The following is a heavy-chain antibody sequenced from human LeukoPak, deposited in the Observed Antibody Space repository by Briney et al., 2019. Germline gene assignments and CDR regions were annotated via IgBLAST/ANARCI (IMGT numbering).Heavy chain of an antibody. J-gene: IGHJ4*02. Sequence: GGSLRLSCAASGFTFSSYAMSWVRQAPGKGLEWVSAISGSGGSTYYADSVKGRFTISGDNSKNTLYLQMNSLRAEDTAVYYCAKGPSSGWYYFDYWGQGTLVTVSS. CDR1: GFTFSSYA. D-gene: IGHD6-19*01. V-gene: IGHV3-23*01. CDR2: ISGSGGST. CDR3: AKGPSSGWYYFDY.